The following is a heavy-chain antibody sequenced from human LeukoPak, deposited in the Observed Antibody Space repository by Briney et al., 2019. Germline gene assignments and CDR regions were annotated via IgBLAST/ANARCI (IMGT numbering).Heavy chain of an antibody. CDR2: ISYDGSNK. Sequence: GGSLRLSCAASGFTFSSYAMHWVRQAPGKGLEWVAVISYDGSNKYYADSVKGRLTISRDNSKNTLYLQMNSLRAEDTAVYYCARIDKRGYSYGSFDYWGQGTLVTVSS. J-gene: IGHJ4*02. CDR1: GFTFSSYA. CDR3: ARIDKRGYSYGSFDY. D-gene: IGHD5-18*01. V-gene: IGHV3-30-3*01.